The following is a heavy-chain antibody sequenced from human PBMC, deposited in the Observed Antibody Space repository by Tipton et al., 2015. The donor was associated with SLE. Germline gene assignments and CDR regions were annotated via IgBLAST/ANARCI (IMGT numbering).Heavy chain of an antibody. CDR1: GGSFSGYY. V-gene: IGHV4-34*01. J-gene: IGHJ6*03. CDR2: INHSGRT. CDR3: ARDFGRAARHYYYYMDV. D-gene: IGHD6-6*01. Sequence: GLVKPSETLSLTCAVYGGSFSGYYWSWIRQPPGKGLEWIGEINHSGRTNYNPSLKSRVTISVDTSKNQFSLKLSSVTAADTAVYYWARDFGRAARHYYYYMDVWGKGTTVTISS.